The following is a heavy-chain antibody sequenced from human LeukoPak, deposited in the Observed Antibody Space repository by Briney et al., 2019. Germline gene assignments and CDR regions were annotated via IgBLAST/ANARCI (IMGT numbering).Heavy chain of an antibody. J-gene: IGHJ6*03. CDR1: GGSISTSNYY. Sequence: ASETLSLTCTVSGGSISTSNYYWGWIRQPPGKGLEWIGNIFYSGSTYYSPSLKSRVTISLDTSKNQFSLKLSSVTAADTAVYYCARRRPYKNYYGSGSPHYYYYYYYMDVWGKGTTVTISS. V-gene: IGHV4-39*07. D-gene: IGHD3-10*01. CDR2: IFYSGST. CDR3: ARRRPYKNYYGSGSPHYYYYYYYMDV.